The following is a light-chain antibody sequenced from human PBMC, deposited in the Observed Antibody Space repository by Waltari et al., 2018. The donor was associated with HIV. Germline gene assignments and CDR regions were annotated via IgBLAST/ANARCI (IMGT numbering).Light chain of an antibody. CDR1: KLGDKY. CDR3: QAWDSSTPKV. V-gene: IGLV3-1*01. Sequence: SYELTQPPSVSVSPGQTASITCSGDKLGDKYTCWYQQKPGQSPVLVIYKDSKRPSGTPERFSGSNSGNTATLTISGTQAMDEADYYCQAWDSSTPKVFGGGTKLTVL. J-gene: IGLJ2*01. CDR2: KDS.